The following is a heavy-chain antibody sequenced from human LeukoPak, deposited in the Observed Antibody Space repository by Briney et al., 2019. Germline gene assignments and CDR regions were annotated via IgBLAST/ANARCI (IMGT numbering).Heavy chain of an antibody. Sequence: GGSLRLSCAASGFTFSSYGMHWVRQAPGKGLEWVSVITSSGDNTYYADSVKGRFTISRDNSKNTLYLQMNSLRAEDTAVYYCAKEVIRYWYFDPWGRGTLVTVSS. CDR1: GFTFSSYG. CDR3: AKEVIRYWYFDP. CDR2: ITSSGDNT. V-gene: IGHV3-23*01. D-gene: IGHD2-21*01. J-gene: IGHJ2*01.